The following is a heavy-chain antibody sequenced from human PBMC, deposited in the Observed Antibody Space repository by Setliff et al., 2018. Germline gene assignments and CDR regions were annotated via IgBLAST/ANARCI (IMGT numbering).Heavy chain of an antibody. Sequence: PSETLSLTCAVYGDSFSDYYWSWIRQPPGKGLEWIAEINHRGSTNYSPSLRSRVTISADTSTNHSSLKLTSVTAADTAVYYCARANTIVGATDYWGQGALVTVSS. D-gene: IGHD1-26*01. J-gene: IGHJ4*02. CDR2: INHRGST. CDR1: GDSFSDYY. V-gene: IGHV4-34*01. CDR3: ARANTIVGATDY.